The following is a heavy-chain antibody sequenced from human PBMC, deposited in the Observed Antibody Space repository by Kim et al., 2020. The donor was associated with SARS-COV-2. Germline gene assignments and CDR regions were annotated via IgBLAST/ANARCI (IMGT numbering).Heavy chain of an antibody. Sequence: SETLSLTCAVYGGSFSGYYWSWIRQPPGKGLEWIGEINHSGSTNYNQSLKSRVTISVDTSKNQFSLKLSSVTAADTAVYYCARGGGSGSYYYYYYYGMDVWGQGTTVTVSS. J-gene: IGHJ6*02. CDR2: INHSGST. CDR1: GGSFSGYY. V-gene: IGHV4-34*01. D-gene: IGHD3-10*01. CDR3: ARGGGSGSYYYYYYYGMDV.